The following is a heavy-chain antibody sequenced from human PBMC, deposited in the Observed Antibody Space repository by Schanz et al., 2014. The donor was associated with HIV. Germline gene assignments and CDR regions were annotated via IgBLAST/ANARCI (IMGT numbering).Heavy chain of an antibody. CDR3: ARDRHYYDSKYLGKGNYYYYYGMDV. Sequence: QVQLAESGGGVVQPGRSLRLSCVASGFTFNNYGMHWVLQAPGKGLEWVAVISYDGTKKNYADSMKGRFSISRDNSKNTVYLQMKSLRAEDTAMYYCARDRHYYDSKYLGKGNYYYYYGMDVWGQGTTVTVSS. CDR2: ISYDGTKK. D-gene: IGHD3-22*01. V-gene: IGHV3-30*03. J-gene: IGHJ6*02. CDR1: GFTFNNYG.